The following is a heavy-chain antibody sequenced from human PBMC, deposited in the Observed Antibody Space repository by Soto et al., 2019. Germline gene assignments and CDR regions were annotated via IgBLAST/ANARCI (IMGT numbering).Heavy chain of an antibody. J-gene: IGHJ4*02. CDR3: AKERGSSGWQNHFDD. V-gene: IGHV3-30*18. Sequence: GGSLRLSCAASRFTFSSYGMHWVRQAPGKGLEWVAVISYDGSNKYYADSVKGRFTISRDNSKNTLYLQMNSLRAEDTAVYYCAKERGSSGWQNHFDDWAQGTLVTVSS. CDR1: RFTFSSYG. CDR2: ISYDGSNK. D-gene: IGHD6-19*01.